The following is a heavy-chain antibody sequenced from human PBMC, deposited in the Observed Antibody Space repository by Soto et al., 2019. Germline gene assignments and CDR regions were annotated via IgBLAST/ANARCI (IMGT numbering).Heavy chain of an antibody. D-gene: IGHD3-9*01. CDR3: ARGVDTLTGRYFDY. CDR2: IYNTGSA. V-gene: IGHV4-31*03. CDR1: GDSISSGVNF. Sequence: PSETLSLTCSVSGDSISSGVNFWSWIRQHPGKGLEWIGHIYNTGSAYFNPSLKSRAVISVDTPKNHFSLSLRSLTAADTAVYYCARGVDTLTGRYFDYWGPGTLVTVSS. J-gene: IGHJ4*02.